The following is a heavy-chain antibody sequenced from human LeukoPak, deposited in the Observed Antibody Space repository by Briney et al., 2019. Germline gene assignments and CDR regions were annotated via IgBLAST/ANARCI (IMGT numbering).Heavy chain of an antibody. CDR2: IYYSGST. CDR3: ARGSRYGGNPHPAVAFDY. Sequence: SETLSLTCTVSGGSISSSSYYWGWIRQPPGKGLEWIGNIYYSGSTYYNPSLKSRVTISVDTSKNQFSLKLSSVTAADTAVYYCARGSRYGGNPHPAVAFDYWGQETLVTVSS. J-gene: IGHJ4*02. V-gene: IGHV4-39*01. CDR1: GGSISSSSYY. D-gene: IGHD4-23*01.